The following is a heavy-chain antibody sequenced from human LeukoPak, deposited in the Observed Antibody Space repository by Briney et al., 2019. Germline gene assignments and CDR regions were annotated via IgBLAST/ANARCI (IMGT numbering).Heavy chain of an antibody. CDR3: ARGSVAGVGYYYYYYMDV. CDR2: ISSSGSTI. V-gene: IGHV3-48*03. D-gene: IGHD6-19*01. Sequence: GGSLRLSCAASGFTFSSYEMNWVRQAPGKGLEWVSYISSSGSTIYYADSVKGRFTISRDNAKNSLYLQMNSLRAEDTAVYYCARGSVAGVGYYYYYYMDVWGNGTTVTVSS. CDR1: GFTFSSYE. J-gene: IGHJ6*03.